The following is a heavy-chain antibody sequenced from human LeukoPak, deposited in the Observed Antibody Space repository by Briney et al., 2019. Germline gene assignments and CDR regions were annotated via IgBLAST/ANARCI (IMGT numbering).Heavy chain of an antibody. V-gene: IGHV4-59*01. D-gene: IGHD6-19*01. CDR2: IYYSGST. CDR3: ARNLQWLVTH. CDR1: GGSISSYY. Sequence: SETLSLTCTVSGGSISSYYWSWIRQPPGKGLEWIGYIYYSGSTNYNPSLKSRVTISVDTSKNQFSLKLSSVTAADTAVYYCARNLQWLVTHWGQGTLVTVSS. J-gene: IGHJ4*02.